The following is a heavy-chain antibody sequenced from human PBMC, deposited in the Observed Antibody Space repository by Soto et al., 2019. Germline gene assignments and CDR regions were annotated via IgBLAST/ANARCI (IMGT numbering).Heavy chain of an antibody. Sequence: PGESLKISRKCSGYSFNTYWIAWVRQMPGKGLEWMGLISPDDSDTRYSPSFQGQVTISVAKSIGTAYLQWTSLQASDTATYSCARFEGSSDASRGDDMDVWGQGTTVTVSS. V-gene: IGHV5-51*01. CDR1: GYSFNTYW. J-gene: IGHJ6*02. CDR2: ISPDDSDT. CDR3: ARFEGSSDASRGDDMDV. D-gene: IGHD6-19*01.